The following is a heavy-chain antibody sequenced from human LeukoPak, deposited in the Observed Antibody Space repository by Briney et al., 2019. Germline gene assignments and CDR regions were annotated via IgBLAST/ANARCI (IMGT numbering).Heavy chain of an antibody. CDR3: ARDEGLGAVTKYWYFDL. CDR1: GGSISSGGYY. Sequence: SQTLSLTCTVSGGSISSGGYYWSWIRQPPGKGLEWIGYIYHSGSTYYNPSLKSRVTISVDRSKNQFSLKLSSVTAADTAVYYCARDEGLGAVTKYWYFDLWGRGTLVTVSS. CDR2: IYHSGST. J-gene: IGHJ2*01. V-gene: IGHV4-30-2*01. D-gene: IGHD4-11*01.